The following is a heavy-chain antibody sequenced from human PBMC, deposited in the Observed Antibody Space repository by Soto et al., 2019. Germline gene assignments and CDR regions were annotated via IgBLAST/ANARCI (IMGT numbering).Heavy chain of an antibody. Sequence: SETLSLTCTVSGGSISSGGYYWSWIRQHPGKGLEWIGYIYYSGSTYYNQSLKSRVTISVDTSKNQFTLKLSSVTAADTDMKYCARAPPLSEYYDYIWGSYRSFSAFDIWGQGTMVTVSS. CDR1: GGSISSGGYY. D-gene: IGHD3-16*02. CDR3: ARAPPLSEYYDYIWGSYRSFSAFDI. J-gene: IGHJ3*02. CDR2: IYYSGST. V-gene: IGHV4-31*03.